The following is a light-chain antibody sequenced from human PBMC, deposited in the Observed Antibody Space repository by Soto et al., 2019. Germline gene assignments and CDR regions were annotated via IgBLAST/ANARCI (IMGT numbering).Light chain of an antibody. V-gene: IGKV1-9*01. CDR3: QQLNSYLALT. J-gene: IGKJ4*01. Sequence: DIQMTQSPSTLSGSLGDRVTITCRTSQIISSSLNWYQQKPGKAPKLLIYAASTLQSGVPSTFSGSGSGTDFTLTISSLQPEDFATYYCQQLNSYLALTFGGGTKVDIK. CDR2: AAS. CDR1: QIISSS.